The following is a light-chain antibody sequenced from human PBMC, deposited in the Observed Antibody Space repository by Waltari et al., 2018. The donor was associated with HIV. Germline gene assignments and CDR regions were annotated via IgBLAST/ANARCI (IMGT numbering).Light chain of an antibody. Sequence: SYELTQPPSVSVSPGPTARITCSGDALAKQYASWYQQKPGQAPLSIIYKHSERPSGIPERFSGSSSGTTVTLTISGVQAEDEADYYCQSADSSGSNFVFGSGTKVTVL. CDR1: ALAKQY. CDR2: KHS. CDR3: QSADSSGSNFV. J-gene: IGLJ1*01. V-gene: IGLV3-25*03.